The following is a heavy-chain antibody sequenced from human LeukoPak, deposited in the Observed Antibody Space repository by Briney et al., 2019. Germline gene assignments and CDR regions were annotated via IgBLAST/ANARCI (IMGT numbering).Heavy chain of an antibody. CDR2: IYHSGST. CDR3: ARVFMGPRPDTAMALDY. Sequence: SETLSLTCTVSGYSISSGYYWGWIRQPPGKGLEWIGSIYHSGSTYYNPSLKSRVTISVDTSKNQFSLKLSSVTAADTAVYYCARVFMGPRPDTAMALDYWGQGTLVTVSS. CDR1: GYSISSGYY. J-gene: IGHJ4*02. V-gene: IGHV4-38-2*02. D-gene: IGHD5-18*01.